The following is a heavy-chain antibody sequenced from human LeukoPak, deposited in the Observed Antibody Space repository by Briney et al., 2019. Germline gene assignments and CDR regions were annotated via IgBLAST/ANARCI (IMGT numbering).Heavy chain of an antibody. CDR1: GYTFTSYG. CDR2: IYPGDSDT. Sequence: GASVKVSCKASGYTFTSYGISWVRQMPGKGLEWMGIIYPGDSDTRYSPSFQGQVTISADKSISTAYLQWSSLKASDTAMYYCARTIAAAPRFDIWGQGTMVTVSS. V-gene: IGHV5-51*01. D-gene: IGHD6-13*01. CDR3: ARTIAAAPRFDI. J-gene: IGHJ3*02.